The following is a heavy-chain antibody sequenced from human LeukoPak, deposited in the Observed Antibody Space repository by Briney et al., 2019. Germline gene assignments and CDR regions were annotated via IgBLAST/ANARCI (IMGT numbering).Heavy chain of an antibody. J-gene: IGHJ6*02. V-gene: IGHV3-7*01. CDR2: VNREGSDK. CDR3: ARDGVPGGRDV. CDR1: EFSASNYW. D-gene: IGHD3-16*01. Sequence: GGSLRLSCVVSEFSASNYWMNWVRQAPGKGLEWVANVNREGSDKNYVDSVKGRFTISRDNAKNSLYLQMNSLRVEDTAVYYCARDGVPGGRDVWGQGTTVTVS.